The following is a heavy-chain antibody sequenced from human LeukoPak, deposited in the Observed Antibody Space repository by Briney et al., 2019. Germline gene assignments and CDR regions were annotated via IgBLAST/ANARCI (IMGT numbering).Heavy chain of an antibody. CDR1: GGAIGTYY. CDR3: ARRSEDYSV. J-gene: IGHJ4*02. D-gene: IGHD4-11*01. Sequence: SETLSLTCTVSGGAIGTYYWSWIRQPPGKGLEWIGCIYYSGSNYNPSLKSRVTMSVDTSKNQFSLELRSVTAADTAMYYCARRSEDYSVWGQGTLVTVSS. CDR2: IYYSGS. V-gene: IGHV4-59*08.